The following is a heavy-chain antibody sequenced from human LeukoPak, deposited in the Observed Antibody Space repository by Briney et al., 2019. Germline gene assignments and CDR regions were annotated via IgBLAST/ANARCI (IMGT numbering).Heavy chain of an antibody. CDR3: AREGYSSSSGPRSNWFDP. J-gene: IGHJ5*02. D-gene: IGHD6-6*01. Sequence: ASVKVSCRASGYTINNYDINWVRQATGQGLEWMGWVNPNSFNTGYAQKFQGRVTITWNTSISTVYMELTGLTSEDTAVYYCAREGYSSSSGPRSNWFDPWGQGTLVTVSS. CDR2: VNPNSFNT. CDR1: GYTINNYD. V-gene: IGHV1-8*01.